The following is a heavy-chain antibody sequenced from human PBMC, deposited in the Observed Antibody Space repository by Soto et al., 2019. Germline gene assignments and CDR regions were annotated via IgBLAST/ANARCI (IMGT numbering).Heavy chain of an antibody. CDR2: IYPGDSDT. D-gene: IGHD3-22*01. CDR1: GYSFTSYW. V-gene: IGHV5-51*01. J-gene: IGHJ6*03. CDR3: ARHRRNVRSIGYFGLDYYYYMDV. Sequence: PGESLKISCKGSGYSFTSYWIGWVRQMPGKGLEWMGIIYPGDSDTRYSPSFQGQVTISADKSISTAYLQWSSLKASDTAMYYCARHRRNVRSIGYFGLDYYYYMDVSGKGTAVTGSS.